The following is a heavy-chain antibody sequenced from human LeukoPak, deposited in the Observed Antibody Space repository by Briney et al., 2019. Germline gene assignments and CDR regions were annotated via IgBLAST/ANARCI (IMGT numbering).Heavy chain of an antibody. CDR3: ARIRNYGGNPDY. V-gene: IGHV2-70*11. Sequence: SGPALVKPTQTLTLTCTFSGFSLSTSGMCVSWIRQPPGKALEWLARIDWDDDKYYSTSLKTRLTISKDTSKNQVVLTMTNMDPVDTATYYCARIRNYGGNPDYWGQGTLVTVAS. J-gene: IGHJ4*02. CDR2: IDWDDDK. CDR1: GFSLSTSGMC. D-gene: IGHD4-23*01.